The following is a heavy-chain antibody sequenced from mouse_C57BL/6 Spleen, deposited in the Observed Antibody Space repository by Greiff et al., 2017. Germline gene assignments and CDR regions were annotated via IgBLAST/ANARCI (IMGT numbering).Heavy chain of an antibody. V-gene: IGHV1-22*01. Sequence: EVKLVESGPELVKPGASVKMSCKASGYTFTDYNMHWVKQSHGKSLEWIGYINPNNGGTSYNQKFKGKATLTVNKSSSTAYMELRSLTSEDSAVYYCARKDLLFDYWGQGTTLTVSS. CDR3: ARKDLLFDY. D-gene: IGHD2-1*01. CDR2: INPNNGGT. CDR1: GYTFTDYN. J-gene: IGHJ2*01.